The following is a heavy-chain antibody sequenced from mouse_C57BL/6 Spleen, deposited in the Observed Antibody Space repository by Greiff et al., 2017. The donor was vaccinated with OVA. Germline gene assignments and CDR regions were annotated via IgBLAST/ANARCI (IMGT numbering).Heavy chain of an antibody. CDR3: ARGPSLPPFDY. D-gene: IGHD1-2*01. CDR2: IDPSDSET. CDR1: GYTFTSYW. J-gene: IGHJ2*01. Sequence: QVHVKQPGAELVRPGSSVKLSCKASGYTFTSYWMHWVKQRPIQGLEWIGNIDPSDSETHYNQKFKDKATLTVDKSSSTAYMQLSSLTSEDSAVYYCARGPSLPPFDYWGQGTTLTVSS. V-gene: IGHV1-52*01.